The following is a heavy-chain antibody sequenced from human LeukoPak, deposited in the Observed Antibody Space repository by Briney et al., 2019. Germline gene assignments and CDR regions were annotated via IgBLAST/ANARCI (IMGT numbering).Heavy chain of an antibody. D-gene: IGHD3-22*01. CDR2: INPSGGST. CDR3: AKASPYYDSSGSPGPADWYFDL. J-gene: IGHJ2*01. CDR1: GYIFTSYY. V-gene: IGHV1-46*01. Sequence: GASVKISCKASGYIFTSYYIHCVRQAPGQGLEWMGIINPSGGSTNYAQKFQGRVTMTRDMSTSTVYMELSSLRSEDTAVYYCAKASPYYDSSGSPGPADWYFDLWGRGTLVTVSS.